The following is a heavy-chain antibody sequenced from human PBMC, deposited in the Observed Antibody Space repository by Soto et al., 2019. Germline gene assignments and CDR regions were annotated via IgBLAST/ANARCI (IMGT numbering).Heavy chain of an antibody. V-gene: IGHV3-9*01. J-gene: IGHJ3*02. CDR3: AKASNVLRYFYWLLSSAFDI. Sequence: EVQLVESGGGLVQPGRSLRLSCAASGFTFDDYAMHWVRQAPGKGLEWVSGISWNSGSIGYADSVKGRFSISRDNAKNSLYLQKNSLRAEDTALYYCAKASNVLRYFYWLLSSAFDIWGQGTMVTVSS. CDR1: GFTFDDYA. CDR2: ISWNSGSI. D-gene: IGHD3-9*01.